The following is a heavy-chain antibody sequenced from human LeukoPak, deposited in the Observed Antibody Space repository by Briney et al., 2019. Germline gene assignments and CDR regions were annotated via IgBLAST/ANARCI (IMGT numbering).Heavy chain of an antibody. CDR2: ISYDGSNK. D-gene: IGHD3-9*01. CDR1: GFTFSSYS. CDR3: ARYLGVLTHYYYYYMDV. V-gene: IGHV3-30*04. J-gene: IGHJ6*03. Sequence: HPGRSLRLSCAASGFTFSSYSTHWVRQAPGKGLEWVAYISYDGSNKYYADSVKGRFTISRDNSKSTLYLQMNSLRAEDTAVYYCARYLGVLTHYYYYYMDVWGKGTTVTISS.